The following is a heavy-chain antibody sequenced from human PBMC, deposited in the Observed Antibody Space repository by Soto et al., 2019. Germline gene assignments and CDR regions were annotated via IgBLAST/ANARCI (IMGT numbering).Heavy chain of an antibody. J-gene: IGHJ4*02. CDR2: INPNGGGT. V-gene: IGHV1-2*04. CDR3: ARVATIFGVVPDY. Sequence: ASVKVSCKASGYTFTGYYIHWVRQAPGQGLEWMGWINPNGGGTNYAQKFQDWVTMTRDTSISTAYMELNRLKSDDTAVYYCARVATIFGVVPDYWGQGTLVTVSS. D-gene: IGHD3-3*01. CDR1: GYTFTGYY.